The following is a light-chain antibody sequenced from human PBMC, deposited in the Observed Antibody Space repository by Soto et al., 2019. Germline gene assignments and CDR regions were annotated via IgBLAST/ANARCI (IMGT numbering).Light chain of an antibody. CDR2: LGS. CDR1: QSLLHANGYNY. CDR3: MQTLQTPLT. J-gene: IGKJ1*01. Sequence: DIVMTQSPLSLPVTPGEPASISCRSSQSLLHANGYNYLHWYLQKPGQSPLLLIYLGSNRASGVPDRFSGSGSGTDFTLKISRVEAEDVGVYYCMQTLQTPLTFGQGTKVEIK. V-gene: IGKV2-28*01.